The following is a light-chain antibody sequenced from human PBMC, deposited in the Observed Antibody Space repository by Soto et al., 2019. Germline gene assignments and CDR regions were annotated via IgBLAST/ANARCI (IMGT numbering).Light chain of an antibody. CDR2: YDD. CDR3: AAWDDSLNAWV. CDR1: SSNIGNNA. Sequence: QSVLTQPPSVSEAPRQRVTISCSGSSSNIGNNAVNWYQQFPGKAPKVLIYYDDLLPSGVSDRFSGSKSGTSASLAISGLQSEDEADYYCAAWDDSLNAWVFGGGTQLTVL. J-gene: IGLJ3*02. V-gene: IGLV1-36*01.